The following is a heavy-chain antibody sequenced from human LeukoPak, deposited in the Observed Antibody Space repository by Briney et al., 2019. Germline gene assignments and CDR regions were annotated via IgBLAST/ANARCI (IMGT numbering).Heavy chain of an antibody. V-gene: IGHV3-23*01. J-gene: IGHJ4*02. CDR1: GFIFSDFA. CDR2: ISGSGGST. D-gene: IGHD3-10*01. CDR3: AKDPTDGLLWFGESDGTYFDY. Sequence: PGGSVRLSCAASGFIFSDFAMSWVRQAPGKGLEWVSAISGSGGSTYYADSVKGRFTISRDNSKNTLYLQMNSLRAEDTAVYYCAKDPTDGLLWFGESDGTYFDYWGQGTLVTVSS.